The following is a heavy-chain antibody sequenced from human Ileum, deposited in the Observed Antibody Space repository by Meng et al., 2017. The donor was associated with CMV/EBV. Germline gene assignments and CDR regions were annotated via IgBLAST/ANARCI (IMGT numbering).Heavy chain of an antibody. CDR3: ARTPPDRGRYGMDV. J-gene: IGHJ6*02. V-gene: IGHV4-39*07. CDR1: GGSISSSSYY. Sequence: GSLRLSCTVSGGSISSSSYYWGWIRQPPGKGLGWIGSSFYIGNTYYNPSLKSRVTMSVDSSRNQFSLKLTSMTAADSAVYYCARTPPDRGRYGMDVWGQGTTVTVSS. CDR2: SFYIGNT. D-gene: IGHD3-22*01.